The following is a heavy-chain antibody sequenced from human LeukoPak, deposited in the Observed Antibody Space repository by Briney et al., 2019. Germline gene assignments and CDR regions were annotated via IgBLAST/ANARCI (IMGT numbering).Heavy chain of an antibody. J-gene: IGHJ4*02. CDR2: IIPMFGVT. D-gene: IGHD2-15*01. CDR1: GGTFSNYA. CDR3: ARDCSGGSCYFDS. V-gene: IGHV1-69*04. Sequence: GASVKVSCKASGGTFSNYAISWVRQAPGLGLEWMGRIIPMFGVTNYAQKSQDRVTITADKSTDTAYMELKRLRSDDTAVYYCARDCSGGSCYFDSWGQGTRVIVSS.